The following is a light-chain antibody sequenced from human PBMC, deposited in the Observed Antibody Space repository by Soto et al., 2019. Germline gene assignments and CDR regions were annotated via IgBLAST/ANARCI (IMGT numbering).Light chain of an antibody. Sequence: QSALTQPRSVSGSPGQSVTISCTGTSNDIGGNNFVSWYQQHPGKAPKLMISEVSNRPSGASNRFSGSKSGNTASLTISGLQADDEGDYYCYSYAGSFTWVFGGGTKLTVL. V-gene: IGLV2-11*01. CDR1: SNDIGGNNF. CDR3: YSYAGSFTWV. CDR2: EVS. J-gene: IGLJ3*02.